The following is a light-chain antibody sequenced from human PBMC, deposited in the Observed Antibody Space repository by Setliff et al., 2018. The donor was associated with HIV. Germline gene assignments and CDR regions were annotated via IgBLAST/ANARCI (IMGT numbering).Light chain of an antibody. V-gene: IGLV1-44*01. J-gene: IGLJ1*01. CDR2: ANF. CDR3: AAWDDNLNGYV. CDR1: FSNIGRNT. Sequence: QSVLTQPPSASGTPGQRVTISCSGSFSNIGRNTINWYQQLPGTAPKLLIFANFQRPSGVPGRFSGAKSGTSASLAISGLQSEDEADYFCAAWDDNLNGYVFGPGTKVTVL.